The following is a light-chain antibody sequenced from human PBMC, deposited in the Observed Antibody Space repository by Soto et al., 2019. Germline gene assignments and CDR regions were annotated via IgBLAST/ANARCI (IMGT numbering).Light chain of an antibody. CDR2: GAS. V-gene: IGKV3-20*01. CDR3: QQFGSSPPYT. CDR1: QSVSSSY. J-gene: IGKJ2*01. Sequence: EIVLTQSPGTLSLSPGERATLSCRASQSVSSSYLAWYQQKPGQAPRLLIYGASSRATDIPDRFSGSGSGTDFTLTSSRLEPEAFAVYYCQQFGSSPPYTFGQGTKLEIK.